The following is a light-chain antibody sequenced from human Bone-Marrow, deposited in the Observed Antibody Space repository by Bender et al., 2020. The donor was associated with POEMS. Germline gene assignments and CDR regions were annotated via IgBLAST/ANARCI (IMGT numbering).Light chain of an antibody. CDR2: KDS. Sequence: ASITCFGEALPKQYAYWYQQKSGQAPVVVIYKDSERPSGIPERFSGSTSGTTVTLTISGVQAEDEADYYCQSEDSSGSYVIFGGGTKLTVL. CDR3: QSEDSSGSYVI. V-gene: IGLV3-25*03. CDR1: ALPKQY. J-gene: IGLJ2*01.